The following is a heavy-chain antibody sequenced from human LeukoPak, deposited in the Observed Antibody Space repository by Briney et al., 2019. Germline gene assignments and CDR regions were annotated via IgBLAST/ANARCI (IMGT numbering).Heavy chain of an antibody. J-gene: IGHJ4*02. Sequence: PGGSLRLSCAASGFTVSSNYMSWVRQAPGKGLEWVSAIYSGGSTYYADSVKGRFTISRDNSKNTLYLQMNSLRAEDTAVYYCARVPPNGAHFDYWGQGTLVTVSS. D-gene: IGHD4-17*01. CDR1: GFTVSSNY. CDR3: ARVPPNGAHFDY. CDR2: IYSGGST. V-gene: IGHV3-66*02.